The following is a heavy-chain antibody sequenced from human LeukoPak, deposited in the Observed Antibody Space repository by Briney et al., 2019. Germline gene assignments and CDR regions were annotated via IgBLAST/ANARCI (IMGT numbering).Heavy chain of an antibody. V-gene: IGHV4-61*02. CDR1: GDSISSGSYY. CDR2: IYTSGST. CDR3: ARSLDYSDYAWEY. Sequence: SATLSLACSVSGDSISSGSYYWSWIRQPAGKRMEWIGRIYTSGSTDYNPSLKSRVTISGDSSKNQCSLQLSSVTAAHTAVYYCARSLDYSDYAWEYWGQGTLVTVSS. J-gene: IGHJ4*02. D-gene: IGHD4-11*01.